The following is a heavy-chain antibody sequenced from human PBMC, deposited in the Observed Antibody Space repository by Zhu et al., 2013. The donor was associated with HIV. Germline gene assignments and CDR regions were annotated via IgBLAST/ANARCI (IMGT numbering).Heavy chain of an antibody. CDR2: ISAQGGTT. V-gene: IGHV3-23*01. J-gene: IGHJ1*01. D-gene: IGHD1-26*01. CDR3: AQDGFLVGATTAEYFQN. CDR1: GFTFSRYG. Sequence: EVQLLESGGDLVQPGGSLRLSCAASGFTFSRYGMSWVRQAPGKGLEWVSVISAQGGTTYYAESVKGRFTISRDNSKNRLYLQMSSLRVEDTAVYYCAQDGFLVGATTAEYFQNWGQGTLVSVSS.